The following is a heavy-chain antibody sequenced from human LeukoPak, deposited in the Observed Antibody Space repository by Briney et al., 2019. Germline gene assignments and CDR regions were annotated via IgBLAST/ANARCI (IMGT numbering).Heavy chain of an antibody. CDR1: GFTFSNYW. V-gene: IGHV3-74*01. Sequence: PGGSLRLSCAASGFTFSNYWMHWVRQAPGKGLVWVSRINSDGINTSYADSVKGRFTISRDNSKNTLYLQMNSLRAEDTAVYYCAKASSGWSFDYWGQGTLVTVSS. D-gene: IGHD6-19*01. CDR3: AKASSGWSFDY. J-gene: IGHJ4*02. CDR2: INSDGINT.